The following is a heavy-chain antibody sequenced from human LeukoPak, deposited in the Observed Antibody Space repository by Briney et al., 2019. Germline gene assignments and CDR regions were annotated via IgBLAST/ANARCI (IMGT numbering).Heavy chain of an antibody. Sequence: GGSLRLSCAASGFTFSSYGMHWVRQAPGKGLEWVSSISSSSSYIYYADSVKGRFTISRDNAKNSLYLQMNSLRAEDTAVYYCADHSSGYSSYWGQGTLVTVSS. D-gene: IGHD3-22*01. CDR2: ISSSSSYI. V-gene: IGHV3-21*01. J-gene: IGHJ4*02. CDR1: GFTFSSYG. CDR3: ADHSSGYSSY.